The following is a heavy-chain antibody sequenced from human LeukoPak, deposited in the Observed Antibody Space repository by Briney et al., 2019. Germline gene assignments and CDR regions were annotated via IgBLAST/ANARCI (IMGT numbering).Heavy chain of an antibody. D-gene: IGHD3-22*01. CDR3: AKDFYDSSGYYTRIFDY. V-gene: IGHV3-23*01. CDR1: RFTFSSYA. CDR2: ISGSGGST. Sequence: PGGSLRLSCAASRFTFSSYAMSWIRQAPGKGLEWVSAISGSGGSTYYADSVKGRFTISRDNSKNTLYLQMNSLRAEDTAVYYCAKDFYDSSGYYTRIFDYWGQGTLVTVSS. J-gene: IGHJ4*02.